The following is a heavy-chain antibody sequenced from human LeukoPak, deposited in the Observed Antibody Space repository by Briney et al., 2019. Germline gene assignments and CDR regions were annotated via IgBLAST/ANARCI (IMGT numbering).Heavy chain of an antibody. CDR1: GFTVSSNY. CDR3: AEGLYSSSWTDY. J-gene: IGHJ4*02. CDR2: IYSGSST. Sequence: PGGSLRLSCAASGFTVSSNYMSWVRQAPGKGLEWVSVIYSGSSTYCADSVKGRFTISRDNSKNTLYLQMNSLRAEDTAVYYCAEGLYSSSWTDYWGQGTLVTVS. V-gene: IGHV3-53*01. D-gene: IGHD6-13*01.